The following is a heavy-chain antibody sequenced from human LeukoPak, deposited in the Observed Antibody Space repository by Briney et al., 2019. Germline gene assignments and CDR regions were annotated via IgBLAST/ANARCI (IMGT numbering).Heavy chain of an antibody. CDR1: AGSISSYY. CDR3: ARVYSSGWHFDY. V-gene: IGHV4-4*07. CDR2: IYISGST. D-gene: IGHD6-19*01. Sequence: SETLSLTCTVSAGSISSYYWSWIRQPAGKGREWIGRIYISGSTNYNPSLKSRVTMSVHTSKNQFSLKLSSVTAAYTAVYYSARVYSSGWHFDYWGQGTLVTVSS. J-gene: IGHJ4*02.